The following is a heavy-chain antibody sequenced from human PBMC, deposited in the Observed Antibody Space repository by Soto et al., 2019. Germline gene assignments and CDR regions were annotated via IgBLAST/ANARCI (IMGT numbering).Heavy chain of an antibody. V-gene: IGHV1-2*04. Sequence: ASVKVSCKASGYTFTGYYMHWVRQAPGQGLEWMGWINPNSGGTNYAQKFQGWVTMTRDTSISTAYMELSGLRSDDTAVYYCARGTDRYDFWSGSTSDYFDYWGQGTLVTVSS. CDR1: GYTFTGYY. CDR3: ARGTDRYDFWSGSTSDYFDY. J-gene: IGHJ4*02. D-gene: IGHD3-3*01. CDR2: INPNSGGT.